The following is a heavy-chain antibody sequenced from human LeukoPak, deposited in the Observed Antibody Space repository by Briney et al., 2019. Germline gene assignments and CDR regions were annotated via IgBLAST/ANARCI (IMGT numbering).Heavy chain of an antibody. D-gene: IGHD5/OR15-5a*01. CDR2: IYYTGST. V-gene: IGHV4-59*01. J-gene: IGHJ5*02. CDR3: ARRMTVSATNWFDP. CDR1: GFTFSDYY. Sequence: GSLRLSCAASGFTFSDYYMSWIRQSPGKGLEWLAYIYYTGSTNLNPSLKSRLTISVDTSKNQFSLRLSSVTAADTAIYYCARRMTVSATNWFDPWGKGTLVTVSS.